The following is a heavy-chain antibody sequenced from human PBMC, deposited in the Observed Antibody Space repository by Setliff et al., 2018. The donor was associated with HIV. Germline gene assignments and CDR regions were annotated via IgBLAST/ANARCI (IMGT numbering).Heavy chain of an antibody. D-gene: IGHD3-10*01. CDR2: INGHSGDT. CDR3: ARARGIIIPYHYYMDV. CDR1: GYTFTDYY. V-gene: IGHV1-2*02. Sequence: GASVKVSCKASGYTFTDYYIHWVRQAPGHGLEWMGWINGHSGDTNYAQKFHGRATLTRDTSVSTSYLELSRLRSDDTAVYYCARARGIIIPYHYYMDVWGKGTTVTVSS. J-gene: IGHJ6*03.